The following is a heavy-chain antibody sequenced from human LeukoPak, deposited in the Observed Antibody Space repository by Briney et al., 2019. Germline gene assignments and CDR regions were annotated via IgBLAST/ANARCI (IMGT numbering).Heavy chain of an antibody. Sequence: GGSLRLSCAASGFTFSSYAMHWVRQAPGKGLEYVSAISSNGGSTYYANSVKGRFTISRDNSKNTLYLQMGSLRAEDMAVYYCARGPSTGDIDYWGQGTLVTASS. CDR3: ARGPSTGDIDY. V-gene: IGHV3-64*01. CDR1: GFTFSSYA. D-gene: IGHD3-16*01. CDR2: ISSNGGST. J-gene: IGHJ4*02.